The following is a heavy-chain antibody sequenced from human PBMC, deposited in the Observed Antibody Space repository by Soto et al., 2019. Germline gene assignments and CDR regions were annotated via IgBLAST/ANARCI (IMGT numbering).Heavy chain of an antibody. Sequence: GESLKISCKGSGYSFTSYWIGWVRQMPGKGLEWMGIIYPGDSDTRYSPSFQGQVTISADKSISTAYLQWSSLKASDTAMYYCARQEGDYYYDSFYAFDIWGQGTMVTVS. CDR3: ARQEGDYYYDSFYAFDI. J-gene: IGHJ3*02. D-gene: IGHD3-22*01. V-gene: IGHV5-51*01. CDR2: IYPGDSDT. CDR1: GYSFTSYW.